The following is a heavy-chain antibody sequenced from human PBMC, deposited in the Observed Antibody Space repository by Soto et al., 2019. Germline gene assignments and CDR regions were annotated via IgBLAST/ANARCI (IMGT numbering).Heavy chain of an antibody. Sequence: PGGSLRLSCAASGFTFSSYSMNWLRQAPGKGLEWVSSISSSSSYIYYADSVKGRFTISRDNAENSLYLQMSSLGAEDTAMYYCARDPYGNGYGAFDIWGQGTMVTVS. CDR2: ISSSSSYI. J-gene: IGHJ3*02. D-gene: IGHD3-22*01. CDR1: GFTFSSYS. V-gene: IGHV3-21*04. CDR3: ARDPYGNGYGAFDI.